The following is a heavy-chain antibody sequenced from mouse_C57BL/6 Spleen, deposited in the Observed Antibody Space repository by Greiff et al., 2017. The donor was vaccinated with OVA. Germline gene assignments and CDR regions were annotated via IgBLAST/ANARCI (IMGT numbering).Heavy chain of an antibody. J-gene: IGHJ1*03. CDR3: ARTGSSWYFDV. CDR2: IYPGSGST. Sequence: QVQLQQPGAELGKPGASGKMFCKASGYTFTSYWINRGKERPGQGLEWIGDIYPGSGSTNYNEKFKSKATLTVDTSSSTAYMQLSSLTSEDSAVYYCARTGSSWYFDVWGTGTTVTVSS. V-gene: IGHV1-55*01. CDR1: GYTFTSYW. D-gene: IGHD1-1*01.